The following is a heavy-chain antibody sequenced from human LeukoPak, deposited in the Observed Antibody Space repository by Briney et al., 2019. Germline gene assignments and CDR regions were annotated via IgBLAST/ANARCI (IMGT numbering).Heavy chain of an antibody. J-gene: IGHJ4*02. CDR3: ARVVAVAGPDY. CDR2: ISSSSSYI. CDR1: GFTFCSYS. D-gene: IGHD6-19*01. Sequence: GGSLRLSCAASGFTFCSYSMNWVRQAPGKGLEWVSSISSSSSYIYYADSVKGRFTISGDNAKNSLYLQMNSLRAEDTAVYYCARVVAVAGPDYWGQGTLVAVSS. V-gene: IGHV3-21*01.